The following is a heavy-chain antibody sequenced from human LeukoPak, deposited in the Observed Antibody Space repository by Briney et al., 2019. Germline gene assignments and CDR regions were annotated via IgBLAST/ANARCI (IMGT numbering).Heavy chain of an antibody. D-gene: IGHD5-24*01. CDR1: GYTFTGYY. V-gene: IGHV1-2*06. Sequence: ASVKVSCKASGYTFTGYYMHWVRQAPRQGLEWMGRINPNSGGTNYAQKFQGRVTMTRDTSISTAYMELSRLRSDDTAVYYCARVRSGDGYTTHWGQGTLVTVSS. CDR3: ARVRSGDGYTTH. CDR2: INPNSGGT. J-gene: IGHJ4*02.